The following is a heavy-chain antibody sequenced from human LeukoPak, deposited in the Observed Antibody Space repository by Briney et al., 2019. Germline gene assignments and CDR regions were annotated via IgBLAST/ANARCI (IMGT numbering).Heavy chain of an antibody. D-gene: IGHD5-12*01. CDR3: ARDRGGYDWVFDY. CDR1: GFTFDDYG. CDR2: INWNGGRT. Sequence: GSLRLSCAASGFTFDDYGMSWVRQAPGKGLEWVSGINWNGGRTGYADSVKGRFTISRDNAKNSLYLQMNSLRAEDTALYYCARDRGGYDWVFDYWGKGTTVTVSS. V-gene: IGHV3-20*04. J-gene: IGHJ4*03.